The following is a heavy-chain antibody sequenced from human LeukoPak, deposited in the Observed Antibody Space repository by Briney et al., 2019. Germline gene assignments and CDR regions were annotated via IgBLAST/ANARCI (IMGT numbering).Heavy chain of an antibody. V-gene: IGHV3-23*01. CDR2: ISGSGGST. CDR3: AKDEGSSSPTALDY. CDR1: GFTFSGYA. D-gene: IGHD6-6*01. J-gene: IGHJ4*02. Sequence: GGSLRLSCAASGFTFSGYAMSWVRQAPGKGLEWVSAISGSGGSTYYADSVKGRFTISRDNSKNTLYLQMNSLRAEDTAVYYCAKDEGSSSPTALDYWGQGTLVTVSS.